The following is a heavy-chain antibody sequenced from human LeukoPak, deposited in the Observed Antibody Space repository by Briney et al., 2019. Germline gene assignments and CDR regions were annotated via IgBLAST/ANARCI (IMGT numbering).Heavy chain of an antibody. D-gene: IGHD3-3*01. V-gene: IGHV1-2*02. J-gene: IGHJ6*02. CDR3: ARGINDFWINYYYYYGMDV. Sequence: ASVKVSCKASGYTFTGYYMHWVRQAPGQGLEWMGWINPNSGGTNYAQEFQGRVTMTRDTSISTAYMELSRLRSDDTAVYYCARGINDFWINYYYYYGMDVWGQGTTVTVSS. CDR1: GYTFTGYY. CDR2: INPNSGGT.